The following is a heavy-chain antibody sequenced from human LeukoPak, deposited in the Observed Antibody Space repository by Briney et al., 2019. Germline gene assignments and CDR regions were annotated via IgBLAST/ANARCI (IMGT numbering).Heavy chain of an antibody. CDR2: ISAYNGNT. CDR1: GYTFTSYG. Sequence: GASVKVSCKASGYTFTSYGISWVRQAPGQGLEWMGWISAYNGNTNYAQKLQGRVTMTTDTSTSTAYMELRSLRSDDTAVYYCARDHDCSGGSCYSAVYGMDVWGQGTTVTVSS. CDR3: ARDHDCSGGSCYSAVYGMDV. D-gene: IGHD2-15*01. J-gene: IGHJ6*02. V-gene: IGHV1-18*01.